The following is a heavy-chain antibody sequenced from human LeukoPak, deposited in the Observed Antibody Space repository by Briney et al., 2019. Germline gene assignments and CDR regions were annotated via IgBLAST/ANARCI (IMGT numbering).Heavy chain of an antibody. CDR3: ARITLVGDSGSHYAFDI. J-gene: IGHJ3*02. Sequence: KSSETLSLTCTVSGGSISSGDYYWSWIRQPPGKGLEWIGYIYYSGSTNYNPSLKSRVTISVDTSKNQFSLKLSSVTAADTAVYYCARITLVGDSGSHYAFDIWGQGTMVTVSS. CDR1: GGSISSGDYY. V-gene: IGHV4-61*08. D-gene: IGHD1-26*01. CDR2: IYYSGST.